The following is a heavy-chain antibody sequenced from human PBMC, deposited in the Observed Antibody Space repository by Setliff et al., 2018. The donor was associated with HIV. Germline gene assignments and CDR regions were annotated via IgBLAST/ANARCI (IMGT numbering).Heavy chain of an antibody. J-gene: IGHJ4*02. CDR1: GGSFSGFY. D-gene: IGHD3-10*01. CDR2: INHSGKT. V-gene: IGHV4-34*01. Sequence: PSETLSLTCAVYGGSFSGFYWSWIRQAPGKGLEWIGEINHSGKTNYNPSLKSRITLSVDTSENQFALKLASVTAADTAVYYCAARNSGNPTRHFDYWGQGTLVTVSS. CDR3: AARNSGNPTRHFDY.